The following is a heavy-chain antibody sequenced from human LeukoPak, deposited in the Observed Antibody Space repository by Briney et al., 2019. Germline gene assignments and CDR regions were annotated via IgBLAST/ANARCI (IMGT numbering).Heavy chain of an antibody. Sequence: SETLSLTCTVSGGSISSYYWSWIRQPPGKGLEWIGYIYHSGSTNYNPPLKSRVTISVDTSKNQFSLKLSSVTAADTAVYYCARDLVPAATSYWFDPWGQGTLVTVSS. V-gene: IGHV4-59*01. J-gene: IGHJ5*02. CDR1: GGSISSYY. CDR2: IYHSGST. CDR3: ARDLVPAATSYWFDP. D-gene: IGHD2-2*01.